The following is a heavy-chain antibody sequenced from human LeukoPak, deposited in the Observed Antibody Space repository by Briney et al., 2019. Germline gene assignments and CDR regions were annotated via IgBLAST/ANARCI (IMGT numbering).Heavy chain of an antibody. V-gene: IGHV4-34*01. CDR3: ARGYVLLDY. J-gene: IGHJ4*02. D-gene: IGHD2-8*01. Sequence: SETLSLTCAVYGGSFSGYYWTWIRQPPGKGLEWIGEINHSGSTNYNPSLKSRVTLSVDTSKNQFSLKLNSVTAADTAVYYCARGYVLLDYWGLGTLVTDSS. CDR1: GGSFSGYY. CDR2: INHSGST.